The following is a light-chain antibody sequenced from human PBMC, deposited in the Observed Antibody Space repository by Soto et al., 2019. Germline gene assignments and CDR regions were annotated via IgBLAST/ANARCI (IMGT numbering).Light chain of an antibody. J-gene: IGLJ3*02. V-gene: IGLV1-40*01. CDR3: RSYDSSLFWV. CDR1: SSNIGAGYD. Sequence: QSVLTQPPSVSGAPGQRVTISCTGSSSNIGAGYDVHWYQQLPGTAPKLLIYGNSNRPSGVPDRFSGSKSGTSASLAITGLQAEDEADYYCRSYDSSLFWVFGGGTQLTVL. CDR2: GNS.